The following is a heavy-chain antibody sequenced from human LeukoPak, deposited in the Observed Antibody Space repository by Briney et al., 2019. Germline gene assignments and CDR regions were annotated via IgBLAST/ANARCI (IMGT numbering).Heavy chain of an antibody. CDR2: SGSGGST. CDR1: GFIFSSYG. D-gene: IGHD1-26*01. Sequence: PGGPLRLSCAVSGFIFSSYGMSWVRQAPGKGLEWVSVSGSGGSTYYADSVKGRFTISRDNSKNTLYLQMNSLRAEDTAVYYCAKGDYSGSYYFDYWGQGTLVTVSS. V-gene: IGHV3-23*01. CDR3: AKGDYSGSYYFDY. J-gene: IGHJ4*02.